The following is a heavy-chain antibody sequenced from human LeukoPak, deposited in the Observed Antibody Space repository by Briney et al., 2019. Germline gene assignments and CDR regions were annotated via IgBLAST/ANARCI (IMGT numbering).Heavy chain of an antibody. CDR2: IYTSGRT. D-gene: IGHD3-10*01. CDR1: GGSISSYY. CDR3: ARGDGDTMVPGGY. J-gene: IGHJ4*02. Sequence: SETLSLTCTVAGGSISSYYWSWIRPPARKGMEWIGRIYTSGRTNSYPSLKRPATMSVDTSKTQFSLKLSSVTAADTAVYYCARGDGDTMVPGGYWGQGTLVTVSS. V-gene: IGHV4-4*07.